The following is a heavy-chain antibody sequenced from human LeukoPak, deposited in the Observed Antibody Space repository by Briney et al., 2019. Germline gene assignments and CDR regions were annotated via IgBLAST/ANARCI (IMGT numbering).Heavy chain of an antibody. CDR3: VRQKKSHGNFDY. V-gene: IGHV3-13*01. CDR1: GFTFSDHA. J-gene: IGHJ4*02. D-gene: IGHD1-26*01. CDR2: IGIAGDT. Sequence: GGYLRLSCAASGFTFSDHAMQWVRQATGKGLEWVSAIGIAGDTFYPGSVKGRFTISRENAKNSLYLQMNSLRAEDTAVYYCVRQKKSHGNFDYWGQGTLVTVSS.